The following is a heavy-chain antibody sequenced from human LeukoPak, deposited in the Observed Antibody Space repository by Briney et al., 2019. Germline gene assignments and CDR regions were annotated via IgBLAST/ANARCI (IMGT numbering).Heavy chain of an antibody. V-gene: IGHV4-59*01. Sequence: SETLSLTCTVSGASISSYYWSWIRQPPGKGLEWLGYIYYSGSTNYNPSLKSRVTISVDTSKNQFSLKLSSVTAADTAVYYCARRSRDSSGWYNFDYWGQGTLVTVSS. CDR3: ARRSRDSSGWYNFDY. CDR2: IYYSGST. D-gene: IGHD6-19*01. J-gene: IGHJ4*02. CDR1: GASISSYY.